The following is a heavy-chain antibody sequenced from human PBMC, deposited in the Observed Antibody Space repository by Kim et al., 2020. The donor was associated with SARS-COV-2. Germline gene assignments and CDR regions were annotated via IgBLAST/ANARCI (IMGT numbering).Heavy chain of an antibody. V-gene: IGHV4-34*01. D-gene: IGHD3-22*01. J-gene: IGHJ4*02. CDR1: GGSFSGYY. Sequence: SETLSLTCAVYGGSFSGYYWSWIRQPPGKGLEWIGEINHSGSTNYNPSLKSRVTISVDTSKNQFSLKLSSVTAADTAVYYCARGGYYKGSGYYYWGQGTLVTVSS. CDR3: ARGGYYKGSGYYY. CDR2: INHSGST.